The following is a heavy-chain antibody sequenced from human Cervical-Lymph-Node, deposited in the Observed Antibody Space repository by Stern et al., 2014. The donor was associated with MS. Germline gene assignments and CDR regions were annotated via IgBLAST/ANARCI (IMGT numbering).Heavy chain of an antibody. CDR2: INPDSGDT. V-gene: IGHV1-8*01. D-gene: IGHD3-16*01. CDR3: TKAWGS. Sequence: VQLVESGAEVKKPGASVKVSCKASGYIFTSDDINWVRQASGQGLEWMAWINPDSGDTGYAQKFQGRVTLTRDTSINTAYMEMTSLTSDDTAIYYCTKAWGSWGQGTLITVSS. CDR1: GYIFTSDD. J-gene: IGHJ5*02.